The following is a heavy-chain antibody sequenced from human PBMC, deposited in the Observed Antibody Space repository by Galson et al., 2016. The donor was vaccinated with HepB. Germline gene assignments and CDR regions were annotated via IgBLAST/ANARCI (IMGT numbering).Heavy chain of an antibody. CDR3: AXDFSGDWNAANWFDP. Sequence: SVXXXCKASGXXVTXXXMNXXXQAXXQGPXXMGWLNTATGXPTYAQXFTGRYVFSLDTSVNTAYLQISSLEAEDTAVYYCAXDFSGDWNAANWFDPWGQGXXVTXXX. V-gene: IGHV7-4-1*02. CDR1: GXXVTXXX. D-gene: IGHD1-1*01. J-gene: IGHJ5*02. CDR2: LNTATGXP.